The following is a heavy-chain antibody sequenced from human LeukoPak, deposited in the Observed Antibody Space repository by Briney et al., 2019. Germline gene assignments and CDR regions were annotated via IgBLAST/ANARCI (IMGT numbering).Heavy chain of an antibody. V-gene: IGHV3-64*01. CDR3: TTRNIAVAGTLIDY. CDR1: GFTFSSYA. CDR2: ISSNGGST. Sequence: GGSLRLSCAASGFTFSSYAMHWVRQAPGKGLEYVSAISSNGGSTYYANSVKGRFTISRDNAKNSLYLQMNSLRAEDTAVYYCTTRNIAVAGTLIDYWGQGTLVTVSS. D-gene: IGHD6-19*01. J-gene: IGHJ4*02.